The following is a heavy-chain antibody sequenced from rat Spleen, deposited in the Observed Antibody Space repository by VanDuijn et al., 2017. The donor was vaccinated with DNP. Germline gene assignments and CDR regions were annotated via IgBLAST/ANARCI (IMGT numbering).Heavy chain of an antibody. V-gene: IGHV2-16*01. J-gene: IGHJ2*01. CDR2: IWSGGST. Sequence: QVQLKESGPGLVQPSRTLSLTCTVSGFSLTSYGVNWVRQPPGKGLEWIGAIWSGGSTDYNSTLKSRLSFSRDTSKSQVLLEMNSLQTEDTAMYFCARWHLYLSYFDYWGQGVMVTVSS. CDR1: GFSLTSYG. CDR3: ARWHLYLSYFDY. D-gene: IGHD1-2*01.